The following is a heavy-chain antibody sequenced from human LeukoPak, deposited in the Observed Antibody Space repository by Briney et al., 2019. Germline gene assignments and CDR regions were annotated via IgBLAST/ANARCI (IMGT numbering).Heavy chain of an antibody. V-gene: IGHV5-51*01. D-gene: IGHD3-10*01. Sequence: GESLKISCKGSGYTVTSYWIGWVRQMSGKGLEWMGSIYPGDSDTRYSPSFEGQVDISADRSISTASLQWTSLHASATAMYSCARPRTLVRGTIGYYFDHWGQGTLVTVFS. CDR2: IYPGDSDT. CDR3: ARPRTLVRGTIGYYFDH. J-gene: IGHJ4*02. CDR1: GYTVTSYW.